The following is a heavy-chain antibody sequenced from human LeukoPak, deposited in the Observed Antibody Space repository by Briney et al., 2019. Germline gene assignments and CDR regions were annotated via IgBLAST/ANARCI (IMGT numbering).Heavy chain of an antibody. CDR3: ARGRRTGYYGSGSYYNVVYYYYYMDV. Sequence: SETLSLTCTVSGGSISSSSYYWGWIRQPPGKGLEWIGSIYYSGSTYYNPSLKSRVTTSVDTSKNQFSLTLRSVTAVDTAVYYCARGRRTGYYGSGSYYNVVYYYYYMDVWGKGTTVTVSS. CDR1: GGSISSSSYY. CDR2: IYYSGST. D-gene: IGHD3-10*01. J-gene: IGHJ6*03. V-gene: IGHV4-39*07.